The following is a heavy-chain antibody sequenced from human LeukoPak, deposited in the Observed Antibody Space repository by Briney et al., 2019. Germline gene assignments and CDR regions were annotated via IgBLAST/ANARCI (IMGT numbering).Heavy chain of an antibody. CDR3: AKLSLTDYYGSGSIPY. V-gene: IGHV3-23*01. J-gene: IGHJ4*02. CDR2: ISGSGGST. D-gene: IGHD3-10*01. Sequence: GGSLRLSCAASGLTFSSYAMSWVRQAPGKGLEWVSAISGSGGSTYYADSVKGRFTISRDNSKNTLYLQMNSLRAEDTAVYYCAKLSLTDYYGSGSIPYWGQETLVTVSS. CDR1: GLTFSSYA.